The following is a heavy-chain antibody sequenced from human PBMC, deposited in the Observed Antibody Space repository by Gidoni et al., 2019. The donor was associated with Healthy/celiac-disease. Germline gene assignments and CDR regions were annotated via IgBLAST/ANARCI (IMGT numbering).Heavy chain of an antibody. CDR2: INPNSGGT. CDR1: GYTFTGYY. CDR3: ARGMKPAVAGTGYGMDV. V-gene: IGHV1-2*04. D-gene: IGHD6-19*01. J-gene: IGHJ6*02. Sequence: QVQLVQSGAEVKKPGASVKVSCKASGYTFTGYYMHWVRQAPGQGLEWMGWINPNSGGTNYAQKFQGWVTMTRDTSISTAYMELSRLRSDDTAVYYCARGMKPAVAGTGYGMDVWGQGTTVTVSS.